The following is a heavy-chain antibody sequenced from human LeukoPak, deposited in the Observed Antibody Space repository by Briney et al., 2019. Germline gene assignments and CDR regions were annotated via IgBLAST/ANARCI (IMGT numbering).Heavy chain of an antibody. J-gene: IGHJ4*02. CDR2: ISSNGDSM. CDR1: GFTFSRYA. D-gene: IGHD1-1*01. V-gene: IGHV3-64*01. CDR3: AGDFSFTGKVDY. Sequence: GGSLRLSCAASGFTFSRYAMHWVRQAPGKGLESGSGISSNGDSMYYANSVKSRFTIYRQNSKIAMYSQKGSVGAEDLTVYYWAGDFSFTGKVDYWGQGTLVTVSS.